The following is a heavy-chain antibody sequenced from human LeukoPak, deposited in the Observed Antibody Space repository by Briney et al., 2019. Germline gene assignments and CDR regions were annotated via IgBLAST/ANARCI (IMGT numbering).Heavy chain of an antibody. D-gene: IGHD3-16*01. J-gene: IGHJ4*02. Sequence: PGGSLRLSCAASGFTFSHYSVNWVRQAPGKGLEWVSYISSSSVTIYYADSVKVRFTCSRDNAGNSLYLQMNSLRVEDTAIYYCARSMITFGGAIDYWGRGIQVTVSS. CDR2: ISSSSVTI. CDR1: GFTFSHYS. V-gene: IGHV3-48*01. CDR3: ARSMITFGGAIDY.